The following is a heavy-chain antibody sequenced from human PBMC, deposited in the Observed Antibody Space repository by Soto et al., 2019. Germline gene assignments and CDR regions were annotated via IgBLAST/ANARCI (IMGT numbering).Heavy chain of an antibody. CDR3: ARGEAARPYWFDP. CDR2: IYYSGST. V-gene: IGHV4-39*01. J-gene: IGHJ5*02. D-gene: IGHD6-6*01. Sequence: SETLSLTCTVSGGSISSSSYYWGWIRQPPGKGLEWIGSIYYSGSTYYNPSLKSRVTISVDTSKNQFSLKLSSVTAADTAVYYCARGEAARPYWFDPWGQGTLVTVSS. CDR1: GGSISSSSYY.